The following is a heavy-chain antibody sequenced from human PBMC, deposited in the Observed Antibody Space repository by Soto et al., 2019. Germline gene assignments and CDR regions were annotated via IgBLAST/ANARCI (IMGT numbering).Heavy chain of an antibody. CDR3: ARDHYVYDILTGYGYYYGMDV. Sequence: SETLSLTCTVSGGSISSGDYYWSWIRQPPGKGLEWIGYIYYSGSTYYNPSLKSRVTISVDTSKNQFSLKLSSVTAADTAVYCCARDHYVYDILTGYGYYYGMDVWGQGTTVTVS. J-gene: IGHJ6*02. CDR2: IYYSGST. CDR1: GGSISSGDYY. D-gene: IGHD3-9*01. V-gene: IGHV4-30-4*01.